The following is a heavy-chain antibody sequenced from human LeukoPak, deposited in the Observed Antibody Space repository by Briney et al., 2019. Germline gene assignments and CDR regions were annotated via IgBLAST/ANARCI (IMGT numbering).Heavy chain of an antibody. V-gene: IGHV3-33*01. CDR3: ATEYDY. Sequence: PGGSLRLSCVASGFTFSNYGMHWVRQAPGKGLEWVAVVWHDGNNKYYADSVKGRFTISRDNSKTTLFLQMNSLRVDDTAVYYCATEYDYWGQGTLVTVSS. J-gene: IGHJ4*02. CDR2: VWHDGNNK. CDR1: GFTFSNYG.